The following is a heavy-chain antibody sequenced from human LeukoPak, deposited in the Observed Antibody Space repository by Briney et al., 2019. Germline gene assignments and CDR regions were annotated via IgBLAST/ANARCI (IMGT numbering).Heavy chain of an antibody. V-gene: IGHV1-46*01. D-gene: IGHD4-23*01. CDR2: INPSGGNT. CDR3: ARYSRWDTTPIYYFDY. J-gene: IGHJ4*02. Sequence: ASVKVSCKASGYTFTSYYMHWVRQAPGQGLEWMGIINPSGGNTSYAQKFQGRVTMTRDTSTSTVYMELSSLRSEDTAVYYCARYSRWDTTPIYYFDYWGQGTLVTVSS. CDR1: GYTFTSYY.